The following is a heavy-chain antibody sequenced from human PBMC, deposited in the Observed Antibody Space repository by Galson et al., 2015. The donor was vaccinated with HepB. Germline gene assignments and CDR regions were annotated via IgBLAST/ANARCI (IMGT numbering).Heavy chain of an antibody. CDR2: INTNTGNP. Sequence: SVKVSCKAAGYTFTSYAMNWVRQAPGQGLEWMGWINTNTGNPTDAQGFTGWFVLSLDTYVSTAYLQISSLKAEDTAVYYCARDIAVAGTTWFDPWGQGTLVTVSS. D-gene: IGHD6-19*01. CDR1: GYTFTSYA. V-gene: IGHV7-4-1*02. CDR3: ARDIAVAGTTWFDP. J-gene: IGHJ5*02.